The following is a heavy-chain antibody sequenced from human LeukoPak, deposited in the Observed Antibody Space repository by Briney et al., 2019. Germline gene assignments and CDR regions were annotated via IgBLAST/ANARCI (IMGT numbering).Heavy chain of an antibody. J-gene: IGHJ4*02. CDR3: ASLEWELLFF. Sequence: PSETLSLTCTVSGGSISSSSYYWGWIRQPPGKGLEWIGSIYYSGSTYYNPSLKSRVTISVDTSKNQFSLKLSSVTAADTAVYYCASLEWELLFFWGQGTPVTASS. D-gene: IGHD1-26*01. CDR1: GGSISSSSYY. CDR2: IYYSGST. V-gene: IGHV4-39*01.